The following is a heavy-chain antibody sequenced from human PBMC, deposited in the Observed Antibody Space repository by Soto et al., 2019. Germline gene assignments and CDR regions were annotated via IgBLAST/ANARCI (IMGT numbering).Heavy chain of an antibody. CDR1: GFTFSSYA. CDR2: ISGSGNSR. CDR3: AQVPCIKLASGWRGDNDY. D-gene: IGHD6-19*01. J-gene: IGHJ4*02. V-gene: IGHV3-23*01. Sequence: EVQLLESGGGLVQPGGSLRLSCAASGFTFSSYAMSWVRQAPGKGLEWVSAISGSGNSRYYADSVKGRFTISRDNSKNTLDLQMNSLRGEDTAVYYCAQVPCIKLASGWRGDNDYWGQGTLVTVSS.